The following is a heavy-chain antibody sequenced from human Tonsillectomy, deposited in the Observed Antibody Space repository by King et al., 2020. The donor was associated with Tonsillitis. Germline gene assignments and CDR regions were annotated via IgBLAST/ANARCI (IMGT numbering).Heavy chain of an antibody. CDR2: ISGSGSRT. CDR1: GFTFSNYG. J-gene: IGHJ4*02. Sequence: VQLVESGGGLVKPGGSLRLSCAASGFTFSNYGMTWVRQAPGKGLEWVASISGSGSRTPYADSVKGRFTISRDNSNNTLYLQMNSLRAEDTALLYCAKPPAPLSTWSLWGRGTPVTVSS. CDR3: AKPPAPLSTWSL. V-gene: IGHV3-23*04. D-gene: IGHD6-13*01.